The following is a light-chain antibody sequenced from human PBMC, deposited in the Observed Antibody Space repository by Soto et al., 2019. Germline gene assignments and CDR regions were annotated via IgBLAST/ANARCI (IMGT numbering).Light chain of an antibody. CDR1: QSLLHSNGYNY. V-gene: IGKV2-28*01. J-gene: IGKJ1*01. CDR3: MQALPTTWT. Sequence: DTVMTQSPLSLPVTPGEPASISCRSSQSLLHSNGYNYLDWYLQKPGQSPQLLIYLGSNRASGVPDRLSGSGSGTDFTLKISRVEAEDVGVYYCMQALPTTWTFRRGTKVDIX. CDR2: LGS.